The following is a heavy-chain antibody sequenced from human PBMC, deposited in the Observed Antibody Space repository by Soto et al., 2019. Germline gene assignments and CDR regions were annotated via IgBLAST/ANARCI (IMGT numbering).Heavy chain of an antibody. J-gene: IGHJ5*02. Sequence: GSLRLSCSASGFTFSTYSMNWVRQAPGKGLEWVSSISSSSGSIYYADSVKGRFTISRDNAKNSLFLQMNSLRVEDTAVYYCARDLAFEFSSSSWGQGTLVTVSS. V-gene: IGHV3-21*06. CDR3: ARDLAFEFSSSS. D-gene: IGHD6-6*01. CDR2: ISSSSGSI. CDR1: GFTFSTYS.